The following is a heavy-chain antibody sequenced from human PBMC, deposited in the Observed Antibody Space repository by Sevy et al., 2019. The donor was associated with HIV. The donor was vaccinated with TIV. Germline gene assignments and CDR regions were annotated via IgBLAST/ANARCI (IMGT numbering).Heavy chain of an antibody. Sequence: GGSLRLSCAASGLSFTSNGMSWVRQAPGKGLEWVAGITSGGATYYADSVKGRFTVSRDNSKNTLYLQLNNLRADDTAAFYCAGGDTPMITDLDYWGQGTLVTVSS. J-gene: IGHJ4*02. D-gene: IGHD3-16*01. V-gene: IGHV3-23*01. CDR1: GLSFTSNG. CDR3: AGGDTPMITDLDY. CDR2: ITSGGAT.